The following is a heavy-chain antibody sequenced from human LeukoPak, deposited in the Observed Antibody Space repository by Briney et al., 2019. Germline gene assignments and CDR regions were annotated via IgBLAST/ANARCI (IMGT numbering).Heavy chain of an antibody. CDR3: ARGGCSSTSCYTVDY. Sequence: GGSLRLSCAASGFMFSSNWMSWVRLAPGKGLEWVANIKEDGTETYYVDSVKGRFTISRDNAKNSLYLQMNSLRAEDTALYYCARGGCSSTSCYTVDYWGQGTLVTVSS. CDR2: IKEDGTET. J-gene: IGHJ4*02. CDR1: GFMFSSNW. V-gene: IGHV3-7*03. D-gene: IGHD2-2*01.